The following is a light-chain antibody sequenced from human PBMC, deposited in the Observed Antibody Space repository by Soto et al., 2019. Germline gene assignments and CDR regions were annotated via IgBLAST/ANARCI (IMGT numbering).Light chain of an antibody. Sequence: EIVLTQSPDALSLSPGERVSLSCRASRPVVRQYIAWYHQKPGQAPRLLIHDASNRATGIPARFSGSGSGTDFTLTISSLEPEDFAVYYCQQRSNLITFGQGTRLEIK. V-gene: IGKV3-11*01. CDR1: RPVVRQY. J-gene: IGKJ5*01. CDR2: DAS. CDR3: QQRSNLIT.